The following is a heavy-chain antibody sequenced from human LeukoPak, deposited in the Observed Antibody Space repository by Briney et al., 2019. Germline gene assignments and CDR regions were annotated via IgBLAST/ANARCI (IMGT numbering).Heavy chain of an antibody. V-gene: IGHV4-34*01. CDR3: ARGRKWYSDYAY. D-gene: IGHD4-11*01. J-gene: IGHJ4*02. Sequence: SETLSLTCAVYGGSFSGYYWSWIRQPPGKGLEWIGEINHSGSTNYNPSLKSRVTISVDTSKNQFSLKLSSVTAADTAVYYCARGRKWYSDYAYWGQGTLVTVSS. CDR2: INHSGST. CDR1: GGSFSGYY.